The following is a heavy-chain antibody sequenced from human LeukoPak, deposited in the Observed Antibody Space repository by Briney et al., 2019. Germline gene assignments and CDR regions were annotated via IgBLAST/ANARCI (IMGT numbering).Heavy chain of an antibody. CDR3: AGAYKDRSLAGKKEFFQH. J-gene: IGHJ1*01. V-gene: IGHV3-9*01. CDR1: GLTFDNYA. D-gene: IGHD6-19*01. Sequence: PGRSLRLSCAASGLTFDNYAMIWVRQVPGKGLEWISLISWNSGTIGYADSVKGRFTISRDNANNFLYLQMNSLRAEDTALYCCAGAYKDRSLAGKKEFFQHRGQGTLVTVSS. CDR2: ISWNSGTI.